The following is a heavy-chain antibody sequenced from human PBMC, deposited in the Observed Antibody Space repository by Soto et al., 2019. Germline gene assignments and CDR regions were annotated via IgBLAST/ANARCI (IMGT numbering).Heavy chain of an antibody. V-gene: IGHV1-2*04. D-gene: IGHD6-6*01. CDR1: GHIFTTYG. CDR2: INRNSGST. Sequence: GASVKVSCKASGHIFTTYGISWVRQAPGQGLEWMGWINRNSGSTNYAQKFQGWVTMTRDTSISTAYMELSRLRADDTAVYYCAREGGSSVGMDVWGQGTTVTVSS. J-gene: IGHJ6*02. CDR3: AREGGSSVGMDV.